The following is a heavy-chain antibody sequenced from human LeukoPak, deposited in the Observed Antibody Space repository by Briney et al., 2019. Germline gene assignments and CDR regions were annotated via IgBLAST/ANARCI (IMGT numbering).Heavy chain of an antibody. Sequence: SVKVACKASGGTFSSYAISWVRQAPGQGLEWMGRIIPILGIANYAQKFQGRVTITADKSTSTAYMELSSLRSEDTAVYYCARDSTLNYYDSSGYFDYWGQGTLVTVSS. V-gene: IGHV1-69*04. D-gene: IGHD3-22*01. CDR1: GGTFSSYA. CDR2: IIPILGIA. J-gene: IGHJ4*02. CDR3: ARDSTLNYYDSSGYFDY.